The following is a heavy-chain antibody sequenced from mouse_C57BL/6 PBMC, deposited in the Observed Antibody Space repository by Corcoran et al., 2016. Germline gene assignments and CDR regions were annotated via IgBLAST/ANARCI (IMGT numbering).Heavy chain of an antibody. CDR2: INTYSGVP. D-gene: IGHD2-3*01. CDR1: GYTFTTYG. CDR3: ARVYDGYYRAMDY. J-gene: IGHJ4*01. V-gene: IGHV9-3*01. Sequence: QIQLVQSGPELKKTGETVKISCKASGYTFTTYGMSWVKQAPGKGLKWRGGINTYSGVPTYADDFKGRFAFSLETSASTAYLQINNLKNEDTATYFCARVYDGYYRAMDYWGQGTSVTVSS.